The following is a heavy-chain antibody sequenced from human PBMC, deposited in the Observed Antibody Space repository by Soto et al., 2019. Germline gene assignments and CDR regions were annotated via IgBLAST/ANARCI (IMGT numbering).Heavy chain of an antibody. V-gene: IGHV4-39*01. J-gene: IGHJ4*02. CDR2: IYYSGST. CDR3: ASLYGDYVSY. D-gene: IGHD4-17*01. CDR1: GGSINSSGYY. Sequence: PSETLSLTCTVSGGSINSSGYYWGWIRQPPGKGLEWIGSIYYSGSTYYNPSLKSRVTISVDTSKNQFSLKLSSVTAADTAVYYCASLYGDYVSYWGQGTLVTVSS.